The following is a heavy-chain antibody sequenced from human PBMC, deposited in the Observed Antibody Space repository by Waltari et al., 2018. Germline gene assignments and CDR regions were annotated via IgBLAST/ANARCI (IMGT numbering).Heavy chain of an antibody. CDR3: ATAPGGGSSASRPFHF. J-gene: IGHJ3*01. V-gene: IGHV1-69-2*01. D-gene: IGHD3-10*01. CDR2: VDPEDGQA. CDR1: GSTFTDYH. Sequence: EVHLLQSGAELKTPVTPVQLSCKLSGSTFTDYHLHWVRQALGDGLQWVGLVDPEDGQAISADKFQGRVTMTADTSTDTAYLELTSLTSEDTAVFFCATAPGGGSSASRPFHFWGQGTMITVSS.